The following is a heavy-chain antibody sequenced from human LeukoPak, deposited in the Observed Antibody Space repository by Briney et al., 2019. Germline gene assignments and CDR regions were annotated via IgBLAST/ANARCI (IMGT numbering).Heavy chain of an antibody. CDR3: ARHSTSRLNWYFDL. CDR1: GASISSYY. CDR2: IYYSGST. V-gene: IGHV4-39*01. Sequence: KPSETLSLTCTVSGASISSYYWGWIRQPPGKGLEWIGSIYYSGSTYYNPSLKSRVTISVDTSKNQFSLKLSSVTAADTAVYYCARHSTSRLNWYFDLWGRGTLVTVSS. J-gene: IGHJ2*01. D-gene: IGHD2-2*01.